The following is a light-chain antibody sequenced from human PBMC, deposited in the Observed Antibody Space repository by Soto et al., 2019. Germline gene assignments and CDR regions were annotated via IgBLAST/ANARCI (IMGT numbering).Light chain of an antibody. J-gene: IGKJ1*01. CDR1: QSLSSNF. CDR3: QQYDISPWP. V-gene: IGKV3-20*01. Sequence: EIVLTQSPATLSLSPGERATLASRASQSLSSNFLAWYQQKPGQPPRLLIYDSSTRATGFPDRFSGSGSGTDFPLTISRREPEDFAVYYCQQYDISPWPFGQGTKVEIK. CDR2: DSS.